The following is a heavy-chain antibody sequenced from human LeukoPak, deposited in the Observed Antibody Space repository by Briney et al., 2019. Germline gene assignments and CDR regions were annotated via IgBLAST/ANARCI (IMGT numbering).Heavy chain of an antibody. Sequence: PGGSLRLSCAASGFTFSSYGMHWVRQAPGKGLEWVAVISYDGSNKYYADSVKGRFTISRDNSKNTLYLQMNSLRAEDTAVYYYAKDQEQWLSRNYYYGMDVWGQGTTVTVSS. J-gene: IGHJ6*02. CDR1: GFTFSSYG. D-gene: IGHD6-19*01. CDR2: ISYDGSNK. V-gene: IGHV3-30*18. CDR3: AKDQEQWLSRNYYYGMDV.